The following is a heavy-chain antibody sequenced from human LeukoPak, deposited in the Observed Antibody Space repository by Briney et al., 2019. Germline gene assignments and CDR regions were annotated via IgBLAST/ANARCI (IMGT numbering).Heavy chain of an antibody. Sequence: GGSLRLSCAASGFVVSSNYMSWVRQAPGKGLVWVSRIYVDGRTTNYADSVKGRFTSSRDNAKNTVYLEMNSLSVEDTATYYCIRDFRSADLWGQGTLVTVTS. CDR2: IYVDGRTT. CDR1: GFVVSSNY. CDR3: IRDFRSADL. V-gene: IGHV3-74*01. J-gene: IGHJ5*02.